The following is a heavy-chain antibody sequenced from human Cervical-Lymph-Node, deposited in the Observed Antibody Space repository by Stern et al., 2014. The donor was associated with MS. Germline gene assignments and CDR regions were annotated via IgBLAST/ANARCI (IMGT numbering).Heavy chain of an antibody. CDR1: GYSFTANW. CDR3: ARDYGDYAFDY. D-gene: IGHD4-17*01. Sequence: QLVQSGAEVKKPGESLKISCKGSGYSFTANWIAWVRMMPGKGLEWMGIIYLGNSDPRDSPSFQGQVTISADKSISTAYLQWSSLKASDTAMYYCARDYGDYAFDYWGQGTLVTVSS. CDR2: IYLGNSDP. V-gene: IGHV5-51*01. J-gene: IGHJ4*02.